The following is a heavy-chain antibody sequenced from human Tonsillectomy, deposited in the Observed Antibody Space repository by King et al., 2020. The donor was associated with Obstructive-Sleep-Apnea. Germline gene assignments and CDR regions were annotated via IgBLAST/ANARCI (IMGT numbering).Heavy chain of an antibody. CDR1: VCTFRNYA. CDR2: LTGSGDTT. D-gene: IGHD3-16*01. Sequence: VQLVESGGGLVEPGKSLRLSCAASVCTFRNYAMSWVRQAPGKGRELVSALTGSGDTTYYADFSKGRFTISRDNSREWLYLEMNSPTVQDTAVYYCARRSGISYGYFDFWGQGILVTVSS. CDR3: ARRSGISYGYFDF. J-gene: IGHJ4*02. V-gene: IGHV3-23*04.